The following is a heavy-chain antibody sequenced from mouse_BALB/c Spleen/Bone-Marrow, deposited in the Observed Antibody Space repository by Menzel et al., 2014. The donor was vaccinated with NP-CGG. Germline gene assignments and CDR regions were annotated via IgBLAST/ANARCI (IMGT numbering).Heavy chain of an antibody. J-gene: IGHJ4*01. D-gene: IGHD2-10*01. CDR2: IDPANGFA. V-gene: IGHV14-3*02. Sequence: EVKLVESGAELVKPGASVKLSCTASGFNIKDTYIHWVNQRPEQGLEWIGRIDPANGFAKYDPKFQGKATITADTSSNTAYLHLSSLTSEDTAVYYCARAYYGNYSYVMDYWGQGTSVTVSS. CDR3: ARAYYGNYSYVMDY. CDR1: GFNIKDTY.